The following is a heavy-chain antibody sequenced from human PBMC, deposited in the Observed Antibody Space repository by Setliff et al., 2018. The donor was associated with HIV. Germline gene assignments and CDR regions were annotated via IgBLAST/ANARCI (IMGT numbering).Heavy chain of an antibody. CDR2: IYYLGNT. V-gene: IGHV4-39*07. CDR3: ARSRTSSGYYGVTGYGMDV. Sequence: SETLSLTCSVSGGTISNNNYHWGWIRQPPGEGLEWIGSIYYLGNTYYNPSLKSRVTISVATSKNQFSLKLNSVTTADTAVYYCARSRTSSGYYGVTGYGMDVWGQGTTVTVSS. CDR1: GGTISNNNYH. J-gene: IGHJ6*02. D-gene: IGHD3-22*01.